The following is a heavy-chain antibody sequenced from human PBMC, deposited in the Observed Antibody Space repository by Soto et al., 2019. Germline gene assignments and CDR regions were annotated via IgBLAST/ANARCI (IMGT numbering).Heavy chain of an antibody. CDR3: ARGKYNHWSGYYTLITGSERFDP. CDR1: GGSFSGYY. J-gene: IGHJ5*02. CDR2: INHSGST. V-gene: IGHV4-34*01. Sequence: QVQLQQWGAGLLKPSETLSLTCAVYGGSFSGYYWSWIRQPPGKGLEWIGEINHSGSTNYNPSLKSRVTISVDTSKNQFSLKLSSVTAADTAVYYCARGKYNHWSGYYTLITGSERFDPWGQGTLVTVSS. D-gene: IGHD3-3*01.